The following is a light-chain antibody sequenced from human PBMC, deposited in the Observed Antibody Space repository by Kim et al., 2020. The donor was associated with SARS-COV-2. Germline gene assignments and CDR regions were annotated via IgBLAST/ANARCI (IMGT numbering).Light chain of an antibody. CDR1: QSVISSY. V-gene: IGKV3-20*01. CDR3: QQYDNSLLT. CDR2: GTS. J-gene: IGKJ4*01. Sequence: SPGERATLSCRASQSVISSYLAWYQQKPGQAPRLLMYGTSSRATGVPDRFSGSGSGTVFTLTISRLEPEDFAVYYCQQYDNSLLTFGGGTKVDIK.